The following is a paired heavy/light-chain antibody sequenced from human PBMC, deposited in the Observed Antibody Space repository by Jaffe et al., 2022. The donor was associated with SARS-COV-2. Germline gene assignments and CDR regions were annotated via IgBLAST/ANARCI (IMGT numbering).Heavy chain of an antibody. D-gene: IGHD2-21*01. Sequence: EMQLVESGGGLVQPGGSLRLSCAASGFTFSNFAMSWVRQAPGKGLEWVSYISGDGHTTYSADSVMGRFTISRDNSKNTHFLVMNSLRVDDTAVYHCAKMDGTDGYHDAFDVWGQGTVVTVSS. CDR3: AKMDGTDGYHDAFDV. CDR1: GFTFSNFA. CDR2: ISGDGHTT. V-gene: IGHV3-23*04. J-gene: IGHJ3*01.
Light chain of an antibody. CDR3: QQYNKRPLT. J-gene: IGKJ4*01. CDR2: GAS. CDR1: QSVSSK. Sequence: EIVMTQSPATLSVSPGERATLSCRASQSVSSKLAWYQHRAGQAPRLLLYGASIRATGIPARFSGSGSGTEFTLTISSLQSEDFAVYYCQQYNKRPLTFGGGTKVEIK. V-gene: IGKV3-15*01.